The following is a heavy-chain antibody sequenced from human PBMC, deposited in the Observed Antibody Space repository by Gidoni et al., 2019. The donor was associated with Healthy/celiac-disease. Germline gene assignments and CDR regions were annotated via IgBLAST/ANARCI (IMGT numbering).Heavy chain of an antibody. CDR2: INPSGGST. J-gene: IGHJ5*02. CDR1: GYTFTSYY. V-gene: IGHV1-46*03. Sequence: QVQLVQSGAEVKKPGASVKVSCKASGYTFTSYYMHWVRQAPGQGLEWMGIINPSGGSTSYAQKCQGRVTMTRDTSTSTVYMELSSLRSEDTAVDYCAREGDFWSGYPNWFDPWGQGTLVTVSS. CDR3: AREGDFWSGYPNWFDP. D-gene: IGHD3-3*01.